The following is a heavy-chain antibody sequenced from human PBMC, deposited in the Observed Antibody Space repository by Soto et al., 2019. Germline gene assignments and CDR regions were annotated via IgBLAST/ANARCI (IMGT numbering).Heavy chain of an antibody. CDR3: ARDGYSSNWYVL. J-gene: IGHJ5*02. CDR1: GLLVSNNY. D-gene: IGHD6-13*01. V-gene: IGHV3-53*01. CDR2: MYSGGTT. Sequence: GGSLRLSCAASGLLVSNNYMSWVRQAPGKGLEWVSIMYSGGTTYYADSVEGRFTMSRDDSKNMVYLQMNSLRAEDTAVYYCARDGYSSNWYVLWGQGTLVTVPS.